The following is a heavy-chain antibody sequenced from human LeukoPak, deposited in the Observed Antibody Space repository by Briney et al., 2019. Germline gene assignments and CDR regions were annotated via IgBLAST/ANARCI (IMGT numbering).Heavy chain of an antibody. D-gene: IGHD3-22*01. CDR2: IYYSGRT. CDR3: ASYDSSGYYYVRNAFDF. Sequence: SQTLSLTCTVSGGSISRGDYYWSWIRQPRGKGLEWIGYIYYSGRTYYNPSLKSRVTISVDASKNQFSLKLSSVTAADTAVYYCASYDSSGYYYVRNAFDFWGQGTMVTVSS. J-gene: IGHJ3*01. CDR1: GGSISRGDYY. V-gene: IGHV4-30-4*01.